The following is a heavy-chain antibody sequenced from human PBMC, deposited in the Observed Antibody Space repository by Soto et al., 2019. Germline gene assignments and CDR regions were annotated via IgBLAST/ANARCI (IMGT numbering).Heavy chain of an antibody. CDR1: GFTFGIYW. CDR2: IKWDASEK. J-gene: IGHJ4*01. Sequence: LRLSCAASGFTFGIYWMSWVRQAPGKWLEWLATIKWDASEKKYVDSVKGRFSMSRDNAKNSLYLQMDSLRAEDTAVYYCARVLGYGAGTSVNHYLYLWGHGTLVNV. V-gene: IGHV3-7*01. CDR3: ARVLGYGAGTSVNHYLYL. D-gene: IGHD3-10*01.